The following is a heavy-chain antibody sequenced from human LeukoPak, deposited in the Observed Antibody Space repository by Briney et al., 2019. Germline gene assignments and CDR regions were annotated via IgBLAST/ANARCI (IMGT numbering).Heavy chain of an antibody. D-gene: IGHD3-22*01. CDR1: GGTFSSYA. CDR3: ARDRGYDSSGYYYSFDY. Sequence: ASVKVSCKAPGGTFSSYAISWVRQAPGQGLEWMGGIIPIFGTANYAQKFQGRVTITADESTSTAYMELSSLRSEDTAVYYCARDRGYDSSGYYYSFDYWGQGTLVTVSS. CDR2: IIPIFGTA. V-gene: IGHV1-69*01. J-gene: IGHJ4*02.